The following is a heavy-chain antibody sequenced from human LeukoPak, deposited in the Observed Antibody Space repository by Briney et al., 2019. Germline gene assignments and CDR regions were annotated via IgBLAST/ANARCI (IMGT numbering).Heavy chain of an antibody. CDR3: ARGARSRLAAALTEEDYYYMDV. J-gene: IGHJ6*03. CDR1: GGSFSGYY. CDR2: INHSGST. Sequence: SETLSLTCAVSGGSFSGYYWSWIRQPPGKGLEWIGEINHSGSTNYNPSLKSRVTISVDTSKNQFSLKLSSVTAADTAVYYCARGARSRLAAALTEEDYYYMDVWGKGTTVTVSS. V-gene: IGHV4-34*01. D-gene: IGHD6-13*01.